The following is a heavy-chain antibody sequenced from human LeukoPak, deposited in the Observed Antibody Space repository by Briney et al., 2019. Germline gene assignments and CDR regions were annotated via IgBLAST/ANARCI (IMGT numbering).Heavy chain of an antibody. D-gene: IGHD3-10*01. CDR3: ASEGGSGSYPPYYLDY. CDR2: IYTSGST. J-gene: IGHJ4*02. V-gene: IGHV4-4*07. Sequence: SETLSLTCTVSGGSISSYCWSWIRQPAGKGLEWIGRIYTSGSTNYNPSLKSRVTMSVDTSKNQFSLKLSSVTAADTAVYYCASEGGSGSYPPYYLDYWGQGTLVTVSS. CDR1: GGSISSYC.